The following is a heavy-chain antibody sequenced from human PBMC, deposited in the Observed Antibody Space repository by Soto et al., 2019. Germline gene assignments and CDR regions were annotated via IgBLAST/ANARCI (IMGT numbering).Heavy chain of an antibody. CDR2: VSHRGNT. CDR1: GVFIASDAYY. V-gene: IGHV4-31*11. Sequence: LSLTCGVSGVFIASDAYYWGWIRHHPGKGLEWIGYVSHRGNTYYNPSLKSRLTISLDTSKNQFYLHLTSVTAADTAVYYCARYRFTATWSKFDYWGQGTQVTVS. CDR3: ARYRFTATWSKFDY. D-gene: IGHD3-16*02. J-gene: IGHJ4*02.